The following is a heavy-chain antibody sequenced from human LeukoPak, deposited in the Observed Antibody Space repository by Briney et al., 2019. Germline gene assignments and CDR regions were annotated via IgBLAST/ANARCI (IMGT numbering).Heavy chain of an antibody. V-gene: IGHV3-23*01. CDR1: GFTFINYA. Sequence: PGGSLRLSCAASGFTFINYAMKWVRQAPGKGLEWVSAISGSGGATYYADSVKGRFTISRDNSKNTLYLQMNSLRAEDTAVYYCARSGTHYTFDYWGQGSLVTVSS. CDR2: ISGSGGAT. J-gene: IGHJ4*02. D-gene: IGHD1-26*01. CDR3: ARSGTHYTFDY.